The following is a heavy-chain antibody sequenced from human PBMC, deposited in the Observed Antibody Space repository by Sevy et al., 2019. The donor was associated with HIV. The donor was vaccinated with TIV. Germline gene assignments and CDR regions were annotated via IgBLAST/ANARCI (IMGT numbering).Heavy chain of an antibody. J-gene: IGHJ6*02. CDR3: ANAYSGSYSHSYLYALDV. Sequence: GESLKISCIGSGFSFSYYGIHWVRQSPGKGLDWVALISHDGINEYFADSVKGRFTISRDNSKNTVYLEMNSLRNEDTAIYFCANAYSGSYSHSYLYALDVWGQRTTVTVSS. CDR2: ISHDGINE. V-gene: IGHV3-30*18. D-gene: IGHD1-26*01. CDR1: GFSFSYYG.